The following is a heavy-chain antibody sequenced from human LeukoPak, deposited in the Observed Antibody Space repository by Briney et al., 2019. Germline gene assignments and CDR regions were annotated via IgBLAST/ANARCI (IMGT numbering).Heavy chain of an antibody. CDR3: AREGQYYFDY. V-gene: IGHV4-59*01. D-gene: IGHD6-19*01. J-gene: IGHJ4*02. Sequence: SETLSLTCTVSGGSISSYYWSWIREPSGKGLEWIGYIYYSGSTNYNPSLKSRVTISVDTSKNQFSLKLSSVTAADTAMYYCAREGQYYFDYWGQGTLVTVSS. CDR2: IYYSGST. CDR1: GGSISSYY.